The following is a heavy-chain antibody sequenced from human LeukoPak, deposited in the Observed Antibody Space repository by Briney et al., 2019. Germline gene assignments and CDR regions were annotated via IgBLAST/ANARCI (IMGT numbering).Heavy chain of an antibody. V-gene: IGHV4-59*01. CDR3: ARWLGTAGYYYYYMDV. CDR2: IYYSGST. J-gene: IGHJ6*03. Sequence: KPSETLSLTCTVSGGSISSYYWSWIRQPPGKGLEWIGYIYYSGSTNYNPSLKSRVTISVDTSKNQFSLKLSSVTAADTAVYYCARWLGTAGYYYYYMDVWGKGTTVTVSS. D-gene: IGHD1-1*01. CDR1: GGSISSYY.